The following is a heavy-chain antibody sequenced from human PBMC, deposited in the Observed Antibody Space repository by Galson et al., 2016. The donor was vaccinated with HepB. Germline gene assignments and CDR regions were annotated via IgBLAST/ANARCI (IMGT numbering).Heavy chain of an antibody. CDR1: GGSISSSAY. Sequence: TLSLTCSVSGGSISSSAYWGWIRQPPGKGLEWIANIHYSGSIDYKSSLKSRVTISLDKFKNQFSLKLNSVTAADTAFYYCARPRDYGFDNRGQGTLVTVYS. CDR2: IHYSGSI. CDR3: ARPRDYGFDN. V-gene: IGHV4-39*01. D-gene: IGHD4-17*01. J-gene: IGHJ4*02.